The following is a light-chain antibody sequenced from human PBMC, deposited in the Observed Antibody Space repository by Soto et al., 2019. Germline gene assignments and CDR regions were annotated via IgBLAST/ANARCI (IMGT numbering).Light chain of an antibody. CDR2: GAS. CDR3: QQYNNWWT. CDR1: QSVSSN. V-gene: IGKV3-15*01. J-gene: IGKJ1*01. Sequence: IVMKQSPATLSVSPGGSATLACRASQSVSSNSACYQQKPGQAPRLLIYGASTSATGIPARFSGSGSGTEFTLTISSLQSEDFAVYYCQQYNNWWTFGQGTKVDIK.